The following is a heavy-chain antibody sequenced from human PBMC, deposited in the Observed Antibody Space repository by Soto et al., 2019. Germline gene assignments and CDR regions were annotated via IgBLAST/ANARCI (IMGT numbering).Heavy chain of an antibody. CDR2: IYYSGIT. CDR1: GGSISSYY. Sequence: QVQLQESGPGLVKPSETLSLTCTVSGGSISSYYWCWIRQPPGKGLEWIGYIYYSGITNYNPSLKSRGTISVDTSKNQFFLKLSSVTAADTAVYYCARYKSNYYYGMDVWGQGTTVTVS. D-gene: IGHD1-20*01. CDR3: ARYKSNYYYGMDV. V-gene: IGHV4-59*01. J-gene: IGHJ6*02.